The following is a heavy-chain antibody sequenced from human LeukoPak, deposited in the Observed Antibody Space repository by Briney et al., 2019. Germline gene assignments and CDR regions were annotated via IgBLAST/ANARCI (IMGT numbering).Heavy chain of an antibody. CDR3: AAGEIVFDS. CDR1: CVSKRIGDYF. Sequence: SQTLSLTCSVSCVSKRIGDYFWRWIRQHPGKGLEWIGYIYYSGSTFYNPSLKSRFTISVDTAKNQFSLKPSSVNAAKTQVYYRAAGEIVFDSWCQGTLVTVSS. V-gene: IGHV4-31*03. D-gene: IGHD5-12*01. J-gene: IGHJ4*02. CDR2: IYYSGST.